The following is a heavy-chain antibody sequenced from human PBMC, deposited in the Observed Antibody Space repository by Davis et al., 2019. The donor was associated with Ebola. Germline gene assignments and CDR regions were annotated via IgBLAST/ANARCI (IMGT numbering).Heavy chain of an antibody. J-gene: IGHJ4*02. D-gene: IGHD5-12*01. CDR1: GFTFSSYW. CDR3: VSGYVGY. CDR2: INSDGSST. V-gene: IGHV3-74*01. Sequence: GESLKISCAASGFTFSSYWMHWVRQAPGKGLVWVSRINSDGSSTTYADSVKGRFTISRDNAKNTLYLQMNSLRAEDTAVYYCVSGYVGYWGQGNLVTVSS.